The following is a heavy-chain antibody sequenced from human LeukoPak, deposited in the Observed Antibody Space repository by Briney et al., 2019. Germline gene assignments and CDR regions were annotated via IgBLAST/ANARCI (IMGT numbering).Heavy chain of an antibody. J-gene: IGHJ4*02. V-gene: IGHV3-21*01. Sequence: GGSLRLSCAASGFTFSSCGLNWVRQAPGKGLEWVSSIGPTGTDRYYADSVRGRFTISRDNAKNSMYLQMDSLRDEDTAVYCATETIGRHYDYWGQGTLLTVSS. CDR3: ATETIGRHYDY. D-gene: IGHD1-14*01. CDR1: GFTFSSCG. CDR2: IGPTGTDR.